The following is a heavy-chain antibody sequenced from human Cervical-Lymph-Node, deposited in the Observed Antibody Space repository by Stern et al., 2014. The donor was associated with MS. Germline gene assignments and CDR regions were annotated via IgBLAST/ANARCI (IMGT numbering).Heavy chain of an antibody. CDR2: IYPDDSDI. D-gene: IGHD1-1*01. Sequence: VQLVQSGAEVKKPGESLKISCKGSGYTFTNNWIAWVRQMPGKGLEWMGIIYPDDSDIRYSPSLQGQVTLSADNSIITAYLAWRSLKAADSAVYYCARPPPRRKWDDPNYGMDVWGQGTTVTVSS. CDR1: GYTFTNNW. V-gene: IGHV5-51*03. CDR3: ARPPPRRKWDDPNYGMDV. J-gene: IGHJ6*02.